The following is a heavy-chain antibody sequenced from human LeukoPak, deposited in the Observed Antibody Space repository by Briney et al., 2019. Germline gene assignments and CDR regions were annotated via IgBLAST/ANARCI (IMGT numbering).Heavy chain of an antibody. CDR2: INSDGSST. V-gene: IGHV3-74*01. D-gene: IGHD1-26*01. CDR1: GFTFSIYW. CDR3: VREWEGFDI. Sequence: PGGSLRLSCAASGFTFSIYWMHWVRQAPGKGLVWVSHINSDGSSTNYADSVKGRFTISRDNAKNTLYLQMNSLKAEDTAVYYCVREWEGFDIWGQGTMVTVSS. J-gene: IGHJ3*02.